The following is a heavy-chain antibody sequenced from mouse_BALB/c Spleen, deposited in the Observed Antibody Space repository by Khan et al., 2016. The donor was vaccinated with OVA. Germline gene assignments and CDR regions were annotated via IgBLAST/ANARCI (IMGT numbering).Heavy chain of an antibody. V-gene: IGHV2-6-1*01. D-gene: IGHD2-10*01. CDR1: GFSLTNYG. CDR2: IWSDGST. Sequence: QVQLKESGPGLVAPSQSLSITCTISGFSLTNYGVHWVRQPPGKGLEWLVVIWSDGSTTSNSALKSRLTICKDNSKSQVFLKMNRLQTDDTAVYFCARQPYYHYNIMDYWGQGTSVTVSS. CDR3: ARQPYYHYNIMDY. J-gene: IGHJ4*01.